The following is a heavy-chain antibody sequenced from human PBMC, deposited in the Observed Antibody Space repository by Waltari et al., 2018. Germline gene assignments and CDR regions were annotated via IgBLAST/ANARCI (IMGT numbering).Heavy chain of an antibody. J-gene: IGHJ3*02. CDR1: GGSISSGGYY. CDR3: ATWEAVDAFDI. CDR2: IYYSGST. D-gene: IGHD1-26*01. V-gene: IGHV4-31*03. Sequence: QVQLQESGPGLVKPSQTLYLPCPVSGGSISSGGYYWSWIRQHPGKGLEWIGYIYYSGSTYYNPSLKSRVTISVDTSKNQFSLKLSSVAAADTAVYYCATWEAVDAFDIWGQGTMVTVSS.